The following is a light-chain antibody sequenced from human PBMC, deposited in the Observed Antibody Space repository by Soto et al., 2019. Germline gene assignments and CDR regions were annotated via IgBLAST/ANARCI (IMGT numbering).Light chain of an antibody. CDR1: QGISSY. Sequence: DIQLTQSPSFLSASVGDRVTITCLASQGISSYLAWYQQKPGKAPKLLIYAASTLQSGVPSRFSGSGSGTEFTLTISSLQPEDFATYYCQQLNSYPRVTFGGGTKVEIK. V-gene: IGKV1-9*01. CDR2: AAS. J-gene: IGKJ4*01. CDR3: QQLNSYPRVT.